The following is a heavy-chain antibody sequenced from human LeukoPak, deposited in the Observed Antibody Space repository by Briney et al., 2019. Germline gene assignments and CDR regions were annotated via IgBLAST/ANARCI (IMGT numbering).Heavy chain of an antibody. V-gene: IGHV4-4*07. CDR1: GDSIRNYF. J-gene: IGHJ4*02. D-gene: IGHD6-19*01. CDR3: ARAAEYSSGWYLLDY. CDR2: IYTSGSI. Sequence: SETLSLTCSVSGDSIRNYFWSWIRQPAGKGLEWIGRIYTSGSIDYKPSLRSRVTMSVDTSRNQFSLKLSSVTAADTAMYYCARAAEYSSGWYLLDYWGQGILVTVSA.